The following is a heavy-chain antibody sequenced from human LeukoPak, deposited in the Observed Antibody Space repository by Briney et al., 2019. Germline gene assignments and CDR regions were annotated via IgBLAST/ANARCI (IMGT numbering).Heavy chain of an antibody. CDR2: ITSSSNYI. D-gene: IGHD6-13*01. Sequence: GGSLRLSCAASGFTLSGYSMTWVRQAPGKGLECVSFITSSSNYIYYADSVKGRFTISRDTAKNSLYLQMSSLRTEDTATYYCARDPAGASSSWYYFDNWGQGTLVTVSS. CDR3: ARDPAGASSSWYYFDN. V-gene: IGHV3-21*04. J-gene: IGHJ4*02. CDR1: GFTLSGYS.